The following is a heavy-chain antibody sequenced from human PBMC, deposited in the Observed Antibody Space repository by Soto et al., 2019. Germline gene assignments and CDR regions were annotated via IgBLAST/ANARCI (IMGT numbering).Heavy chain of an antibody. CDR1: GFTFSTYW. CDR3: ARGSPSHFDY. V-gene: IGHV3-74*01. J-gene: IGHJ4*02. CDR2: INSDGSST. Sequence: GGSLRLSCAASGFTFSTYWMHWVRQAPGKGLVWVSRINSDGSSTTYADSVKGRFTISRDNAKNTLSLQMNSLRAEDTAVYYCARGSPSHFDYWGQGTLVTVSS.